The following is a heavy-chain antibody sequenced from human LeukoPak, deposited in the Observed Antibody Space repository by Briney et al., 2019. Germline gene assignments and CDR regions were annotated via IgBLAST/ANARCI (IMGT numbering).Heavy chain of an antibody. CDR1: GGSINTSYY. CDR3: ARDWASVGPALDI. V-gene: IGHV4-39*07. Sequence: SETLSLTCTVSGGSINTSYYWAWIRQPPGKELEWIGSIFNTGITYYNPSLKSRPTMSIDTSRNQFSLKLTSVTAADTAVYYCARDWASVGPALDIWGQGAIVSVSS. J-gene: IGHJ3*02. D-gene: IGHD3-16*01. CDR2: IFNTGIT.